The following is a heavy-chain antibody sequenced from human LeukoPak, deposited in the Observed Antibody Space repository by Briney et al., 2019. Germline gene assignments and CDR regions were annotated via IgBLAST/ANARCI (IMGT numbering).Heavy chain of an antibody. D-gene: IGHD3-22*01. J-gene: IGHJ4*02. CDR1: GGTFSSYA. CDR3: ARARRPYDTSGYYGYPFDY. CDR2: IIPIFGTA. V-gene: IGHV1-69*05. Sequence: SAKVSCKASGGTFSSYAISWVRQAPGQGLEWMGRIIPIFGTANYAQRFQGRVTITTDESTRTAYMELSSLRSEDTAVYYCARARRPYDTSGYYGYPFDYWGQGTLVTVSS.